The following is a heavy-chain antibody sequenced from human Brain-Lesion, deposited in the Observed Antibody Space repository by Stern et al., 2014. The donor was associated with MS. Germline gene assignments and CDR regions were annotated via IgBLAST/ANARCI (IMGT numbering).Heavy chain of an antibody. CDR1: GGSISSGGYY. D-gene: IGHD2-2*01. V-gene: IGHV4-61*02. Sequence: VQLEESGPGLVKPSQTLSLSCTVSGGSISSGGYYWSWIRQPAGKGLEWIGRIFNSGSTSYNPSLKSRVPISIRPAKHQFSPGLNSMTAADTAVYYCARGRVVPGFQYYATDVWGQGTTVIVSS. J-gene: IGHJ6*02. CDR3: ARGRVVPGFQYYATDV. CDR2: IFNSGST.